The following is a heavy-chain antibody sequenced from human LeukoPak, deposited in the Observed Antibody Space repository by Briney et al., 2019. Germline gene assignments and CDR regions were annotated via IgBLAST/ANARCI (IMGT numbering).Heavy chain of an antibody. CDR3: ARGDAVAGLPSIDY. D-gene: IGHD6-19*01. J-gene: IGHJ4*02. CDR2: ISSGSSTI. CDR1: GFTFSSYS. V-gene: IGHV3-48*02. Sequence: TGGSLRLSCAASGFTFSSYSMNWVRQAPGRGLEWVSYISSGSSTIYYADSVRGRFTISRDTAKNSLYLQMDSLRDEDTAVYYCARGDAVAGLPSIDYWGQGTLVTVSS.